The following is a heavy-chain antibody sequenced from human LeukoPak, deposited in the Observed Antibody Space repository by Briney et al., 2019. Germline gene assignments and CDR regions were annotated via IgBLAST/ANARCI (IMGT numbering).Heavy chain of an antibody. CDR3: ARDPCGGDCYYTFDY. CDR1: GYTFTGYY. CDR2: INPSGGST. J-gene: IGHJ4*02. Sequence: GASVKVSCKASGYTFTGYYMHWVRQAPGQGLEWMGIINPSGGSTSYAQKFQGRVTMTRDTSTSTVYMELSSLRSEDTAVYYCARDPCGGDCYYTFDYWGQGTLVTVSS. D-gene: IGHD2-21*02. V-gene: IGHV1-46*01.